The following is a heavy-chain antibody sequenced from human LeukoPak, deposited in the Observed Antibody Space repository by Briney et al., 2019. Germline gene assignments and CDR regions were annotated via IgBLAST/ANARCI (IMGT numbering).Heavy chain of an antibody. V-gene: IGHV3-74*01. D-gene: IGHD6-13*01. CDR2: INSDASVT. Sequence: PGGSLRLSCAASGFTFSNYWMHWVRQTPGKGLVWVSRINSDASVTTYADSVKGRFTISRDNAKNTLYLQMNSLRAEDTAVYYCATSQGSWPDYFDYWGQGTLVTVSS. CDR1: GFTFSNYW. CDR3: ATSQGSWPDYFDY. J-gene: IGHJ4*02.